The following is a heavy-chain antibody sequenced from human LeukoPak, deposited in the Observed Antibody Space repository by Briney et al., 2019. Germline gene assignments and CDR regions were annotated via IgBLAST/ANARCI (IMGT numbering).Heavy chain of an antibody. D-gene: IGHD6-19*01. CDR3: ARVAGWHWFDP. Sequence: GGSLRLSCAASGFTFGDYGMSWVRQAPGRGLEWVSSIRPSGDNTYYGDSVKGRFTISRDNSKNTVYLQMNNMRVDDTAVYYCARVAGWHWFDPWGQGTLATVSS. V-gene: IGHV3-23*01. J-gene: IGHJ5*02. CDR2: IRPSGDNT. CDR1: GFTFGDYG.